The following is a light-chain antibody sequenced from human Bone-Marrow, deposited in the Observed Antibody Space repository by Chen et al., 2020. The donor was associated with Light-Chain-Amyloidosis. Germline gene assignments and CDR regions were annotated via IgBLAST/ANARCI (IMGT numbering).Light chain of an antibody. Sequence: EIVLTQSPGTLSLSPGEGANLSCRASQTISSNYLTWYQQKFGQAPRLLIYGTSSRATGIPDRLTGSGSGTDFHLTINRLEPDDFAMYYCKQYGTSPLTFGGGTKVEIK. J-gene: IGKJ4*01. CDR1: QTISSNY. CDR3: KQYGTSPLT. V-gene: IGKV3-20*01. CDR2: GTS.